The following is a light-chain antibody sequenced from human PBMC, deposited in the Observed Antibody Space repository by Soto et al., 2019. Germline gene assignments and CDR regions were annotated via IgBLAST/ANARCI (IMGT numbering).Light chain of an antibody. Sequence: DIQMTQSPSTLSASVGDRVSITCRASQSINTWLAWYQQKPGKAPNLLIYDASSLESGVPSRFSGSGSGTEFTLTISSLQPDDFATYYCQQYNSYSPTFGQGTKLEI. CDR1: QSINTW. CDR3: QQYNSYSPT. CDR2: DAS. J-gene: IGKJ2*01. V-gene: IGKV1-5*01.